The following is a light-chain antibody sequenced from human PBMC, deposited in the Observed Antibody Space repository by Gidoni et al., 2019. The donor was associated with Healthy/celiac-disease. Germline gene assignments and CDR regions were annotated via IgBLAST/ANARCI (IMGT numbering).Light chain of an antibody. CDR1: QSVLYSSNNKNY. J-gene: IGKJ1*01. CDR2: WAS. Sequence: DIVMTQSPDPLAVSLGERATINCTSTQSVLYSSNNKNYLAWYQQKPGQPPKLLLDWASTRDPGVPDRCSGSGSGTDFTLTISSLHAEDVAVYYCQQYYSTPETFGQGTKVEIK. V-gene: IGKV4-1*01. CDR3: QQYYSTPET.